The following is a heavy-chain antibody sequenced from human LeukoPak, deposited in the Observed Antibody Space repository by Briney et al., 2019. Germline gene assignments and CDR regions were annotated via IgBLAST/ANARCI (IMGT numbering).Heavy chain of an antibody. CDR1: GFTFSSYT. J-gene: IGHJ4*02. Sequence: GGSLRLSCAASGFTFSSYTMNWVRQAPGKGLEWVSSISSSSSYIYYADSVKGRFIISRDNAKNSLYLQMNSLRAEDTAVYYCTRATSYDILTGYFDYWGQGTRVTVSS. CDR3: TRATSYDILTGYFDY. D-gene: IGHD3-9*01. V-gene: IGHV3-21*01. CDR2: ISSSSSYI.